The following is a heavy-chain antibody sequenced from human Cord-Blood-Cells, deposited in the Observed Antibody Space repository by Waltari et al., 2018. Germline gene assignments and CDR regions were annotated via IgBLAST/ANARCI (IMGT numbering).Heavy chain of an antibody. J-gene: IGHJ3*02. V-gene: IGHV1-2*02. D-gene: IGHD6-19*01. CDR2: INPNSGGT. Sequence: QVQLVQSGAEVKKPGASVKVSCKASGYTFTGYYMHWVRRAPGQGLGWIGWINPNSGGTNYAQKCQGRVTMTRDTAISTAYMELSRLRSDDTAVYYCARVRSSGWYAVDIWGQGTMVTVSS. CDR3: ARVRSSGWYAVDI. CDR1: GYTFTGYY.